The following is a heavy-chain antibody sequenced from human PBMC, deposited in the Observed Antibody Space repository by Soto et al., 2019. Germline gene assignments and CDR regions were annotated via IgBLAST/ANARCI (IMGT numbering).Heavy chain of an antibody. J-gene: IGHJ4*02. V-gene: IGHV4-39*07. D-gene: IGHD5-18*01. CDR2: IYHGGST. Sequence: PSETLSLTCTVSGGSISSSRCHWGWIRQPPGKGLEWIGEIYHGGSTNYNPSLKSRVTISVDKSKNQFSLKLSSVTSADTGVYYCARGRGYGYGIDYWGQGTLVTVSS. CDR3: ARGRGYGYGIDY. CDR1: GGSISSSRCH.